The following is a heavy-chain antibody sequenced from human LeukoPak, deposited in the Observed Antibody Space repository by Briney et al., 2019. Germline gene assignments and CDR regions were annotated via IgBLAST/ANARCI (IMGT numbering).Heavy chain of an antibody. Sequence: ASVKVSCKASGYTFTIYGISWVRQAPGQGSEWMGWISAYNGNTNYAQKLQGRVTMTTDTSTSTAYMELRSLRSDDTAVYYCARLGSGYDYAYFDYWGQGTLVTVSS. CDR1: GYTFTIYG. D-gene: IGHD5-12*01. J-gene: IGHJ4*02. V-gene: IGHV1-18*01. CDR2: ISAYNGNT. CDR3: ARLGSGYDYAYFDY.